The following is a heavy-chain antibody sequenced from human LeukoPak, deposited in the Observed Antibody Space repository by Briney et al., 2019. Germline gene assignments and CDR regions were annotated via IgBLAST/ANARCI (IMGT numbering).Heavy chain of an antibody. J-gene: IGHJ3*02. V-gene: IGHV3-30*02. Sequence: GGSLRLSCAASGFSFSDFGMHWVRQAPGKGLEWVAFIRYDGTYKYYADSLKGRFTISRDNSKNTLFLNMKSLTTEDTAVYYCAKWGGWNRLGYNMLNDDFDIWGQGTMVTVSS. CDR1: GFSFSDFG. CDR3: AKWGGWNRLGYNMLNDDFDI. D-gene: IGHD5-24*01. CDR2: IRYDGTYK.